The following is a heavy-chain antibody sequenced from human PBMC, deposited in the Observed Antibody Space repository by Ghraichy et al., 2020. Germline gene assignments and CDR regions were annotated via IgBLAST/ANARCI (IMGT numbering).Heavy chain of an antibody. CDR2: MNQDGSEI. CDR3: ARGEGFLTDY. J-gene: IGHJ4*02. CDR1: GFTFSNYW. D-gene: IGHD3-10*01. Sequence: GGSLRLSCAASGFTFSNYWMTWFRQAPGKGLEWVANMNQDGSEIHYLDSVRGRFTISRDNAKTSLTLQMNSLRAEDTAVYYCARGEGFLTDYWGQGTQVTVSP. V-gene: IGHV3-7*01.